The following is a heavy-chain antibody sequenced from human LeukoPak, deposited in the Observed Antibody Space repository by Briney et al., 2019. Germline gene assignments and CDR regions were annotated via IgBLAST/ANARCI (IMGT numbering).Heavy chain of an antibody. CDR1: GGSLSRSSYY. J-gene: IGHJ4*02. Sequence: SETLSLTCSVSGGSLSRSSYYWGWIRQPPGKGLEWIGSIYYSGSTYYNPSLKSRVTISVDTSKNQFSLKLSSVTAADTAVYYCAGRPRPFDYWGQGTLVTVSS. CDR3: AGRPRPFDY. CDR2: IYYSGST. V-gene: IGHV4-39*01.